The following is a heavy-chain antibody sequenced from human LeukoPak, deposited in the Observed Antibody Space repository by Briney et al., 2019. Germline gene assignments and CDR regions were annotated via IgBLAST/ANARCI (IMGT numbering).Heavy chain of an antibody. CDR2: ISSGSSYI. Sequence: GGSLRLSCAASGFTFSTYSMNWVRQAPGKGLEWVSSISSGSSYIYYADSVKGRFTISRDNANNSLYLQMNSLGADDTAVYYCARGILDFWGQGTLVTVYS. D-gene: IGHD3-3*02. CDR1: GFTFSTYS. J-gene: IGHJ4*02. V-gene: IGHV3-21*01. CDR3: ARGILDF.